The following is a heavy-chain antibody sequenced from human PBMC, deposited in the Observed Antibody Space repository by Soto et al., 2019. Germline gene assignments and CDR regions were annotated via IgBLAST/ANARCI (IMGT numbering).Heavy chain of an antibody. CDR3: ARYSNNWFQTEGMDV. CDR2: IDTSGNT. Sequence: SATLSLTCTVSVDSITTYYWSWIRQPAGKGLEWIGRIDTSGNTNYNPSLKSRVTMSVDTSKKQFSLKLTSVNAADTAVYYCARYSNNWFQTEGMDVWGQGTTVT. J-gene: IGHJ6*02. V-gene: IGHV4-4*07. D-gene: IGHD6-13*01. CDR1: VDSITTYY.